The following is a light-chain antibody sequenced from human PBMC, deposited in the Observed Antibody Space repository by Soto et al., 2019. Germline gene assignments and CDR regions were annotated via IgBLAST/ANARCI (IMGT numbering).Light chain of an antibody. J-gene: IGKJ2*01. CDR2: DAS. Sequence: EIVMTQSPATLSASPGERAPLSCRASQSVGSNLAWYQQKPGQAPRLLIYDASTRATGIPASFSGSGSGTEFTLTIRSLQSEDSAVYYCQQYNNWPYTFGHGTKLEI. V-gene: IGKV3-15*01. CDR3: QQYNNWPYT. CDR1: QSVGSN.